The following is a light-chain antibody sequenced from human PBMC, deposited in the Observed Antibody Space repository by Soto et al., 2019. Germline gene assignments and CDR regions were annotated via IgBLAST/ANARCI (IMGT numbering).Light chain of an antibody. V-gene: IGKV3-20*01. Sequence: DIVLTQSPGTLSLSPGERATLSCRASQSVSSTSLAWYQQKPGKAPRLLIYGTSTSATIIPDRFSGSGSGTDFTLTISRLEPEDFAVYYCQQSGSSLFTFGPGTKVDIK. CDR3: QQSGSSLFT. CDR1: QSVSSTS. CDR2: GTS. J-gene: IGKJ3*01.